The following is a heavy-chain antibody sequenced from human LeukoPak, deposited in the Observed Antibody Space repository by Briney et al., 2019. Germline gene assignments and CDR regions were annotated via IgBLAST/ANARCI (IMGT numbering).Heavy chain of an antibody. CDR3: ARAAYYYDSSGYYPTELFDY. CDR2: IYTSGST. J-gene: IGHJ4*02. V-gene: IGHV4-4*07. Sequence: SETLSLTCTVSGGSISSYYWSWIRQPAGKGLEWIGRIYTSGSTNYNPFLKSRVTMSVDTSKNQFSLKLSSVTAADTAVYYCARAAYYYDSSGYYPTELFDYWGQGTLVTVSS. CDR1: GGSISSYY. D-gene: IGHD3-22*01.